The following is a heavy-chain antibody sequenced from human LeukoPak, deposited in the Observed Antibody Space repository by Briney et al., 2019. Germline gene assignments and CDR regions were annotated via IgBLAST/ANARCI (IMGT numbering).Heavy chain of an antibody. V-gene: IGHV3-21*01. J-gene: IGHJ4*02. CDR2: ISGSGGST. CDR1: GFTFTTYG. D-gene: IGHD2-8*01. Sequence: PGRSLRLSCAASGFTFTTYGMHWVRQAPGKGLEWVSAISGSGGSTYYADSVKGRFTISRDNAKNSLYLQMNSLRAEDTAVYYCARFCTLPGYWGQGTLVTVSS. CDR3: ARFCTLPGY.